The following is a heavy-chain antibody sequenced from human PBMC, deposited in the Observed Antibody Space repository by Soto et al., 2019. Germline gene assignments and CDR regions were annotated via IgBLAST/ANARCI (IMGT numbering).Heavy chain of an antibody. CDR3: AKTLLSGRDAFDI. J-gene: IGHJ3*02. D-gene: IGHD3-10*01. CDR1: GFTFSSYA. V-gene: IGHV3-23*01. Sequence: EVQLLESGGGLVQPGGSLRLSCAAPGFTFSSYAMSWVRQAPGKGLEWVSAISGSGGSTYYADSVKGRFSISRDNSKNTLYLEMNSLRAEDTAVYYCAKTLLSGRDAFDIWGQGTMVTVSS. CDR2: ISGSGGST.